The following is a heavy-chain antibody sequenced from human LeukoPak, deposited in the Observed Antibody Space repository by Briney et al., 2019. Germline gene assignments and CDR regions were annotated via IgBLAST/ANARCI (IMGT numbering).Heavy chain of an antibody. D-gene: IGHD3-9*01. CDR3: AKRGVVIRVILIGFHKEAHYFES. V-gene: IGHV3-23*01. Sequence: GGSLRLSCAVSGITLSNYGMSWVCQAPGKGLEWVAGISDSGGSTKYADSVKGRFTISRDNPKNTLILQMNSLRAEDTAVYFCAKRGVVIRVILIGFHKEAHYFESWGQGALVTVSS. CDR2: ISDSGGST. CDR1: GITLSNYG. J-gene: IGHJ4*02.